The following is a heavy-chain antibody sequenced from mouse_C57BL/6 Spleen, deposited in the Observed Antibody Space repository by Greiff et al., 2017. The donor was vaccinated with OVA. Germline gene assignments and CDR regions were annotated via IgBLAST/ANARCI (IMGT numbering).Heavy chain of an antibody. CDR3: ARSARDDDDAMDY. CDR2: IDPSDSET. Sequence: QVQLQQPGAELVRPGSSVKLSCKASGYTFTSYWMHWVKQRPIQGLEWIGNIDPSDSETHYNQKFKDKATLTVDKSSSTAYMQLSSLTSEDSAVYCGARSARDDDDAMDYWGQGTSVTVSS. D-gene: IGHD3-1*01. CDR1: GYTFTSYW. J-gene: IGHJ4*01. V-gene: IGHV1-52*01.